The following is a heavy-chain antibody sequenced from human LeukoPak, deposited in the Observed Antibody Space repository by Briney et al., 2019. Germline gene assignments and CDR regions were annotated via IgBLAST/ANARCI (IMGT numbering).Heavy chain of an antibody. V-gene: IGHV4-39*01. CDR3: ARLRSGYDLFDY. J-gene: IGHJ4*02. CDR1: GGSISSSSYY. D-gene: IGHD5-12*01. Sequence: ETLSLTCTVSGGSISSSSYYWGWIRQPPGKGLEWIGSIYYSGSTYYNPSLKSRVTISVDTSKNQFSLKLSSVTAADTAVYYCARLRSGYDLFDYWGQGTLVTVSS. CDR2: IYYSGST.